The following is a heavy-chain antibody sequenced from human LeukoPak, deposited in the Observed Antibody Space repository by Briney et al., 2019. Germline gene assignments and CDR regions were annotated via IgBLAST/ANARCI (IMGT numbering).Heavy chain of an antibody. CDR1: GGSISSGGYS. D-gene: IGHD4-17*01. J-gene: IGHJ5*02. V-gene: IGHV4-30-2*01. Sequence: PSQTLSLTCAVSGGSISSGGYSWSWIRQPPGKGLEWIGYIYHSGSTYYNPSLKSRVTISVDRSKNQFSLKLSSVTAADTAAYYCARASSTVTTVWFDPWGQGTLVTVSS. CDR2: IYHSGST. CDR3: ARASSTVTTVWFDP.